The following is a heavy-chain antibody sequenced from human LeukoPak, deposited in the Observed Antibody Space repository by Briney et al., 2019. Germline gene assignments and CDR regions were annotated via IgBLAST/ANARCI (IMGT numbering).Heavy chain of an antibody. CDR3: ARTYYDILTGYYTTFDY. V-gene: IGHV2-5*02. Sequence: SGPTLVNPTQTLTLTCTFSGSSLSTSGVGVGWIRQPPGKALEWLALIYWDDDKRYSPSLKSRLTITKDTSKNQVVLTMTNMDPVDTATYYCARTYYDILTGYYTTFDYWGQGTLVTVSS. CDR2: IYWDDDK. J-gene: IGHJ4*02. CDR1: GSSLSTSGVG. D-gene: IGHD3-9*01.